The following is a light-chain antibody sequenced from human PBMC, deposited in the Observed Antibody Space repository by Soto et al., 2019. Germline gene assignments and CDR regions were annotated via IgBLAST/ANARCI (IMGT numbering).Light chain of an antibody. Sequence: QSVLTQPRSVSGSPGQSVTISCTGTSSGVGGYNYVSWYQQHLGKAPKLMIYEVSYRPSGISNRFSGSKSDNTASLTISGLQAEDEADYYCSSYTTSSTLVFGTGTKLTVL. CDR2: EVS. CDR3: SSYTTSSTLV. CDR1: SSGVGGYNY. J-gene: IGLJ1*01. V-gene: IGLV2-14*01.